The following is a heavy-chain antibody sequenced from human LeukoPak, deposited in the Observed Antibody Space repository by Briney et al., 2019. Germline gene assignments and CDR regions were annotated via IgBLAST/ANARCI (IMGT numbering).Heavy chain of an antibody. V-gene: IGHV1-46*01. CDR2: INPSGGST. D-gene: IGHD2-2*01. CDR3: STSPTSYYTDV. CDR1: GYTFTSYY. Sequence: GASVKVSCKASGYTFTSYYMHWVRQAPGQGLEWMGIINPSGGSTSYAQKFQGRVTMTRDTSTSTVYMELSSLRSEDTAVYYCSTSPTSYYTDVWGKGTTVTVSS. J-gene: IGHJ6*03.